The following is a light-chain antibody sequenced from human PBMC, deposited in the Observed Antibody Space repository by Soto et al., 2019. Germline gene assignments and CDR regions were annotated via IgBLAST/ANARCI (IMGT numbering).Light chain of an antibody. CDR2: ATS. CDR1: QSVGNN. J-gene: IGKJ4*01. CDR3: QQSSDWPLT. Sequence: DIVLTQSPATLSVSPGERATLSCRASQSVGNNFAWYQQKPGQAPRLLIFATSTMPSGVPARFSGSGSGTDFTLTISSLQPEDFAVYYCQQSSDWPLTFGGGTKVEIK. V-gene: IGKV3-15*01.